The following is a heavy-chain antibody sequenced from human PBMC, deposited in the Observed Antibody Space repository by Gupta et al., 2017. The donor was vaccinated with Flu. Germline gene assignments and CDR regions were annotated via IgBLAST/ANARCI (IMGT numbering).Heavy chain of an antibody. CDR2: IWYDGSNK. CDR3: ARDSQWRDSSGYYQD. D-gene: IGHD3-22*01. Sequence: QVQLVESGGGVVQPGRSLRLSCAASGFTFSSYGMHWVRQAPGKGLEWVAVIWYDGSNKYYADSVKGRFTISRDNSKNTLYLQMNSLRAEDTAVYYCARDSQWRDSSGYYQDWGQGTLVTVSS. J-gene: IGHJ4*02. V-gene: IGHV3-33*01. CDR1: GFTFSSYG.